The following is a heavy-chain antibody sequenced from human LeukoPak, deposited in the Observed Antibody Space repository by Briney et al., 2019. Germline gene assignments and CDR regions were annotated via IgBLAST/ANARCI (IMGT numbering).Heavy chain of an antibody. J-gene: IGHJ1*01. V-gene: IGHV1-2*02. Sequence: ASVTVSCKASGYTFTGHFIHWLRQPPGQRVEDVGWINPNSGANKFAQKFQGRVIMTGDTLSATVYMAWTALRPDDTATYFCATTKYTGYVLPCYWGQGTLVAVSS. CDR3: ATTKYTGYVLPCY. D-gene: IGHD5-12*01. CDR2: INPNSGAN. CDR1: GYTFTGHF.